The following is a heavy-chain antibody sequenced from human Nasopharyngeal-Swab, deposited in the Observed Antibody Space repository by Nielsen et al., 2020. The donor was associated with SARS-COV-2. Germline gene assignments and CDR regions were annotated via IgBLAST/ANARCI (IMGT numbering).Heavy chain of an antibody. CDR3: AAAPSGDYGGY. Sequence: GGSLRLSCAASGFIFSNYGMHWVRQAPGKGLEWVAVIWYDGSNKYYAGSVKGRFTISRDNSENTLYLQMNSLRADDTAVYYCAAAPSGDYGGYWGQGTLVTVSS. CDR2: IWYDGSNK. CDR1: GFIFSNYG. V-gene: IGHV3-33*01. J-gene: IGHJ4*02. D-gene: IGHD4-23*01.